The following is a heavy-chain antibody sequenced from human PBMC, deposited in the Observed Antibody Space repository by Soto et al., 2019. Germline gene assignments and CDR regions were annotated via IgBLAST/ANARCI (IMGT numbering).Heavy chain of an antibody. J-gene: IGHJ4*02. V-gene: IGHV4-30-4*01. CDR1: VGSISGGDYY. D-gene: IGHD6-19*01. CDR2: IYYRGST. CDR3: AKAGTTYYFDY. Sequence: PSETLSLTCTVSVGSISGGDYYWSWIRQPPWKVLEWIGDIYYRGSTXYNPSLQXXVTISLDASKKXFPLKXESVPAADTAVYYCAKAGTTYYFDYWGQETLVTVSS.